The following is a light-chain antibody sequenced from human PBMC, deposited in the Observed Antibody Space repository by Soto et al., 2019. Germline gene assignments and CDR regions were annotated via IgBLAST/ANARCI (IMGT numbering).Light chain of an antibody. Sequence: ENVLTQSPGTLSLSPGERATLSCRASQSVSSSYLAWYQHKPGQAPRFLIYGASTRATGIPDGFSGSGSGTDFTLTISRLEPEDFAVYYCQQYATSPTTFGQGTKVDIK. CDR1: QSVSSSY. V-gene: IGKV3-20*01. CDR2: GAS. J-gene: IGKJ1*01. CDR3: QQYATSPTT.